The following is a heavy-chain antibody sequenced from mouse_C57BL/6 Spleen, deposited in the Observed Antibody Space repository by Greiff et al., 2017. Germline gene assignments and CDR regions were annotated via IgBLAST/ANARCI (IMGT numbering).Heavy chain of an antibody. Sequence: QVQLQQSGTELVKPGASVKLSCKASGYTFTSYWMHWVKQRPGQGLEWIGNINPSNGGTNYNEKFKGKDTLTVDKSSSTAYMQLSSLTSEDSAVYYCARGLRLRAMDYWGQGTSVTVSS. V-gene: IGHV1-53*01. CDR3: ARGLRLRAMDY. CDR2: INPSNGGT. J-gene: IGHJ4*01. CDR1: GYTFTSYW. D-gene: IGHD3-2*02.